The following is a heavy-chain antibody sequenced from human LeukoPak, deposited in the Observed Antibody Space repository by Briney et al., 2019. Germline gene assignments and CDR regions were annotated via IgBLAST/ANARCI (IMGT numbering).Heavy chain of an antibody. CDR3: VGGSLGY. V-gene: IGHV1-3*01. Sequence: ASVKVSCKTLGYTFITSSIYWVRQAPGQRLEWLGWITVACGNTRYSENLQGRVTLTRDTSANTAYMELHNLKFEDTAVYYCVGGSLGYWGQGTLVTVSS. CDR1: GYTFITSS. CDR2: ITVACGNT. J-gene: IGHJ4*02.